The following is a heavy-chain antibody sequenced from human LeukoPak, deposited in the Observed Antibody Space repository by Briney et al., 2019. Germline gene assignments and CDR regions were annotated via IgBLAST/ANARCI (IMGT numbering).Heavy chain of an antibody. Sequence: TGGSLRLSCAASGFTFSNAWMSWVRQAPGKGLEWVSAISGSGGSTYYADSVKGRFTISRDNSKNTLYLQMNSLRAEDTAVYYCAKDHLMATVTRTVDYWGQGTLVTVSS. CDR3: AKDHLMATVTRTVDY. CDR1: GFTFSNAW. V-gene: IGHV3-23*01. D-gene: IGHD4-17*01. CDR2: ISGSGGST. J-gene: IGHJ4*02.